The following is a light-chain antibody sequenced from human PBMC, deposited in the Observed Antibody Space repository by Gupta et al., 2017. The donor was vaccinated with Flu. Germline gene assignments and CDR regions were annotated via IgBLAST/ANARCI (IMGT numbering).Light chain of an antibody. CDR1: SGHSSYT. J-gene: IGLJ2*01. V-gene: IGLV4-69*01. CDR3: QNWGTGCVV. Sequence: QSPSASASLGASVKLTCALSSGHSSYTIVWHQQQPEKGPRYLMKVNSDDSHNMRDAIPDRFSGSSSGAELSLTISSLQSEDEAYYYCQNWGTGCVVFGGGTKLTVL. CDR2: VNSDDSH.